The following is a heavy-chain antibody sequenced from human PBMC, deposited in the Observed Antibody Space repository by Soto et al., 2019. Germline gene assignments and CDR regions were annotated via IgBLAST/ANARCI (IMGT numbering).Heavy chain of an antibody. CDR1: GGSFSGYY. CDR3: ARVISSSSGFDY. CDR2: INHSGST. D-gene: IGHD6-6*01. Sequence: SETLSLTCAFYGGSFSGYYWSWIRQPPGKGLEWIGEINHSGSTNYNPSLKSRVTISVDTSKNQFSLKLSSVTAADTAVYYCARVISSSSGFDYWGQGTLVTVSS. J-gene: IGHJ4*02. V-gene: IGHV4-34*01.